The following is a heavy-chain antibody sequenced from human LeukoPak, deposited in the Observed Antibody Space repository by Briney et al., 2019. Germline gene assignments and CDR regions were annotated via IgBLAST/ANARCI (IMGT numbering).Heavy chain of an antibody. CDR3: ARDGRRPRIAVSGSDY. Sequence: PSETLSLTCTVSGGSINSYYWSWIRQPPGKGLEWVSAISGSGGSTYYADSVKGRFTISRDNSKNTLYLQMNSLRAEDTAVYYCARDGRRPRIAVSGSDYWGQGTLVTVSS. V-gene: IGHV3-23*01. CDR2: ISGSGGST. CDR1: GGSINSYY. D-gene: IGHD6-19*01. J-gene: IGHJ4*02.